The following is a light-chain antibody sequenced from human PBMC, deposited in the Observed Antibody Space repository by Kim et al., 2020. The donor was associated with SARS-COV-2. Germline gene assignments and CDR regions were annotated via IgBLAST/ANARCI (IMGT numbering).Light chain of an antibody. V-gene: IGKV1-39*01. CDR2: GAS. J-gene: IGKJ2*02. CDR3: QQTYTTPRT. Sequence: DIQLTQSPSSLSASVGDRVTITCRTSQNINIFLNWYQQKPGKAPKLLIYGASSLQSGVPSRFTGSGSGTSFSLTIRSLQPEDFASYYCQQTYTTPRTFGQGTKLEI. CDR1: QNINIF.